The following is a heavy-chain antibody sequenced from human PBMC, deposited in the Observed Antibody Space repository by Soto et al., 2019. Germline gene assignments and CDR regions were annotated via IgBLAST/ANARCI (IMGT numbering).Heavy chain of an antibody. J-gene: IGHJ5*02. V-gene: IGHV1-2*02. CDR2: ISPESGVT. D-gene: IGHD1-26*01. CDR3: ARATLIIRHITNVGEASPGVVEH. Sequence: QVQLVQSGAEVKMPGASVRVSCEASGYTFTEYFLHWVRQAPGQGLEWMGWISPESGVTNIAPNFEGRVTMTADTAITTAYMQLSGLRYDDTAVYYCARATLIIRHITNVGEASPGVVEHWGQGTLVSVSS. CDR1: GYTFTEYF.